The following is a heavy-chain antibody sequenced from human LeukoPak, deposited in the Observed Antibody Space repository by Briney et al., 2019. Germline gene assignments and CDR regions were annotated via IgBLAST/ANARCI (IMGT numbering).Heavy chain of an antibody. CDR1: GGSINNYY. Sequence: SETLSLTCTVSGGSINNYYWSWIRQPPGKGLEWIGYIYYRGSTNYNPSLKSRVTFSVDTSKNQFSLKLNSVTAADTAVYYCARGGDYGDLRYFDYWDLGTLVTVSS. CDR2: IYYRGST. V-gene: IGHV4-59*01. D-gene: IGHD4-17*01. CDR3: ARGGDYGDLRYFDY. J-gene: IGHJ4*02.